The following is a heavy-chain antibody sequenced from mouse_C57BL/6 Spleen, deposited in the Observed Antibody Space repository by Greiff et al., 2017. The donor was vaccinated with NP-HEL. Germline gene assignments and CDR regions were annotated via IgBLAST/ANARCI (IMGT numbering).Heavy chain of an antibody. CDR2: INPNYGTT. CDR3: ARWHYGSSPYWYFDV. Sequence: VHVKQSGPELVKPGASVKISCKASGYSFTDYNMNWVKQSNGKSLEWIGVINPNYGTTSYNQKFKGKATLTVDQSSSTAYMQLNSLTSEDSAVYYCARWHYGSSPYWYFDVWGTGTTVTVSS. D-gene: IGHD1-1*01. V-gene: IGHV1-39*01. CDR1: GYSFTDYN. J-gene: IGHJ1*03.